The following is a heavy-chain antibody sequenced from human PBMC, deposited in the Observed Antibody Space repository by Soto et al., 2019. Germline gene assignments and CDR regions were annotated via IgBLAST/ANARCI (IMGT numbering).Heavy chain of an antibody. D-gene: IGHD3-10*01. Sequence: SETLSLTCAVYGGSFSGYYWSWIRQPPGKGLEWIGEINHSGSTNYNPSLKSRVTISVDTSKNQFSLKLSSVTAADTAVYYCARSAPITMVRGAALRIPEKTGRFDPWGQGTLVTVSS. CDR2: INHSGST. CDR3: ARSAPITMVRGAALRIPEKTGRFDP. CDR1: GGSFSGYY. J-gene: IGHJ5*02. V-gene: IGHV4-34*01.